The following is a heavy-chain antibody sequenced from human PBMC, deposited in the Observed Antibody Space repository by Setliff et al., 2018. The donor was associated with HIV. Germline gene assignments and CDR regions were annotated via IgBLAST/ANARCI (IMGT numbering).Heavy chain of an antibody. V-gene: IGHV4-61*01. J-gene: IGHJ4*02. Sequence: SETLSLTCTVSGGSIRVDNYFWGWIRQPPGKGLEWIGYIYYSGSTNYNPSLKSRVTISVDTSKNQFSLKLSSVTAADTAVYYCARDRGWGFDYWGQGTLVTVSS. CDR1: GGSIRVDNYF. CDR3: ARDRGWGFDY. D-gene: IGHD3-16*01. CDR2: IYYSGST.